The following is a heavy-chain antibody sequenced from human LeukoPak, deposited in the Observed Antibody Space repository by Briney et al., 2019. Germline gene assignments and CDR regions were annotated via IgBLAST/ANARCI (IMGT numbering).Heavy chain of an antibody. J-gene: IGHJ4*02. CDR2: ISGSGGAT. V-gene: IGHV3-23*01. Sequence: GGSLRLSCAASGFTFSSYPMNWVRQAPGKGLEWVSVISGSGGATFYSDSVQGRFTISRDNSRDTLYLQMNSLTAEDTAVYYCGKYLQTTVGANDYWGQGTLVTVSS. CDR1: GFTFSSYP. D-gene: IGHD1-26*01. CDR3: GKYLQTTVGANDY.